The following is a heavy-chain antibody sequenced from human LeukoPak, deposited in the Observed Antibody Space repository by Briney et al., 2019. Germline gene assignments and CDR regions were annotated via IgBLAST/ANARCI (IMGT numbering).Heavy chain of an antibody. V-gene: IGHV4-39*01. CDR2: IYYSGST. CDR1: GGSISSSSYY. J-gene: IGHJ4*02. D-gene: IGHD3-3*01. CDR3: ARLPYYDFWSGYYQDY. Sequence: SGTLSLTCTVSGGSISSSSYYWGRIRQPPGKGLEWIGSIYYSGSTYYNPSLKSRVTISVDTSKNQFSLKLSSVTAADTAVYYCARLPYYDFWSGYYQDYWGQGTLVTVSS.